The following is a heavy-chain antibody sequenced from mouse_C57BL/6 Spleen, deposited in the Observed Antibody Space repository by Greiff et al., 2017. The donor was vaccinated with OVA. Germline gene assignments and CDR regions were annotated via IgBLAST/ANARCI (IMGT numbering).Heavy chain of an antibody. CDR1: GYTFTDHT. V-gene: IGHV1-78*01. D-gene: IGHD2-1*01. CDR3: ARKKVYYGNYDYAMDY. J-gene: IGHJ4*01. CDR2: IYPRDGST. Sequence: QVQLQQSDAELVKPGASVKISCKVSGYTFTDHTIHWMKQRPEQGLEWIGYIYPRDGSTKYNEKFKGKATLTADKSSSTAYMQLNSLTSEDSAVYFCARKKVYYGNYDYAMDYWGQGTSVTVSS.